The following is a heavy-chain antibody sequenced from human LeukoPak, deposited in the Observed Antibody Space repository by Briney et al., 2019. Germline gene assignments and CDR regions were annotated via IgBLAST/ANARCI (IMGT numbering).Heavy chain of an antibody. CDR1: GFTFSSYW. J-gene: IGHJ4*02. D-gene: IGHD3-22*01. CDR2: IKQDGSEK. V-gene: IGHV3-7*01. CDR3: ARDEYYYDSSGYPAPAY. Sequence: GGSLRLSCAASGFTFSSYWMSWVRQAPGKGLEWVANIKQDGSEKYYADSVKGRFTISRDNSKNTLYLQMNSLRAEDTAVYYCARDEYYYDSSGYPAPAYWGQGTLVTVSS.